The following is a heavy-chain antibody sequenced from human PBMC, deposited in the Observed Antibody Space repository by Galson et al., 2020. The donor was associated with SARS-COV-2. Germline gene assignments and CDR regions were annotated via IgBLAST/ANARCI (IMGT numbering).Heavy chain of an antibody. V-gene: IGHV3-48*01. CDR1: GFTFSSYS. J-gene: IGHJ4*02. CDR2: ISSSSSTI. Sequence: GGSLSLSCAASGFTFSSYSMNWVRKAPGKGLEWVSYISSSSSTIYYADYVKGRFTISRDNAKNSLYLQMNSLRAEDTAVYYCARDLGYFDYWGQGTLVTVSS. CDR3: ARDLGYFDY.